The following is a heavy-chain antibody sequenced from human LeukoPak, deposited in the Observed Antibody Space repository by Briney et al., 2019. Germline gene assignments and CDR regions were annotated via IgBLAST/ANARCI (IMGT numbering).Heavy chain of an antibody. J-gene: IGHJ4*02. CDR3: AREVLVGGYVLAYYFDY. CDR2: ISSSSDYT. Sequence: GGSLRLSCVASGFTFSDYYMSWIRQAPGKGLEWVSYISSSSDYTNYADSVRGRFTISRDNAKNSLYLQMNSLRAEDTAVYYCAREVLVGGYVLAYYFDYWGQGTLVTVSS. CDR1: GFTFSDYY. D-gene: IGHD5-12*01. V-gene: IGHV3-11*06.